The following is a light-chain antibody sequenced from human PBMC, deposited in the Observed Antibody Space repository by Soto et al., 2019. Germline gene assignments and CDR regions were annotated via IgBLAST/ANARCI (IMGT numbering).Light chain of an antibody. CDR1: QVISSW. J-gene: IGKJ4*01. Sequence: DMHMTQYPSSVSASVGDRVTITCRASQVISSWLAWYQQKPGTAPKLLIYAASNLQSGVPSRFSGSESGTDFTLTINNLQPEDFATYFCQPASSFPLAFGGRTKVDIK. V-gene: IGKV1-12*01. CDR2: AAS. CDR3: QPASSFPLA.